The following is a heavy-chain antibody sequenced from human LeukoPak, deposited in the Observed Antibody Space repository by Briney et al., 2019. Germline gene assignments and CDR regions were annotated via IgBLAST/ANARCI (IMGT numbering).Heavy chain of an antibody. J-gene: IGHJ4*02. Sequence: ASVKVSCKASGYTFTGYYMHWVRQAPGQGLEWMGWINPNSGGTNYAQKFQGRVTMTRDTSISTAYMELSRLRSDDTAVYYCAREMTTVTTLGSFDYWGQGTLVTVPS. CDR3: AREMTTVTTLGSFDY. D-gene: IGHD4-17*01. CDR2: INPNSGGT. CDR1: GYTFTGYY. V-gene: IGHV1-2*02.